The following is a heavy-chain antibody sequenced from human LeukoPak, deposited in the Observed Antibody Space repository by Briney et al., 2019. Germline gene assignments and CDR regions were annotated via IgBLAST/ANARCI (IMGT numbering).Heavy chain of an antibody. CDR2: IYSGGST. CDR1: GFTVTTNY. D-gene: IGHD3-3*01. Sequence: GGSLRLSCAASGFTVTTNYMSWVRQAPGKGLEWVSVIYSGGSTYYADSVKGRFTISRHNSKNTLYLQMDSLRDEDTAVYYCARGDFWSGYYTGLYWGQGTLVTVSS. CDR3: ARGDFWSGYYTGLY. V-gene: IGHV3-53*04. J-gene: IGHJ4*02.